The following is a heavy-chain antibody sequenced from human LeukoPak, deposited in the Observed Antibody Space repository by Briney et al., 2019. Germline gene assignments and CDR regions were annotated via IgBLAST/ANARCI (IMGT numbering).Heavy chain of an antibody. CDR2: ISGSGGST. CDR3: AKSIRFLEWLLN. J-gene: IGHJ4*02. V-gene: IGHV3-23*01. Sequence: GGSLRLSCAASGFTFSSYAMSWVRQAPGKGLEWVSAISGSGGSTYYADSVKGRFTISRDNSKNTLYLQMSSLRAEDTAVYYCAKSIRFLEWLLNWGQGTLVTVSS. CDR1: GFTFSSYA. D-gene: IGHD3-3*01.